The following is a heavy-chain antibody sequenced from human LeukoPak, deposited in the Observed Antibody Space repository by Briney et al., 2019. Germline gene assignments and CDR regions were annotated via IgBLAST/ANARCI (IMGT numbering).Heavy chain of an antibody. CDR1: GFTFSSYA. V-gene: IGHV3-48*04. D-gene: IGHD1-26*01. J-gene: IGHJ4*02. CDR2: ISSSGSTI. Sequence: GGSPRLSCAASGFTFSSYAMPWVRQAPGKGLEWVSYISSSGSTIYYADSVKGRFTISRDNAKNSLYLQMNSLRAEDTAVYYCATNRIVGALGYWGQGTLVTVSS. CDR3: ATNRIVGALGY.